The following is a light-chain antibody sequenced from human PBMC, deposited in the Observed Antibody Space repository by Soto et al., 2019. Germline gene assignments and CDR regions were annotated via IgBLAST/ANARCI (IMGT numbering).Light chain of an antibody. V-gene: IGLV2-14*03. Sequence: SALTQPASVSGSPGQSITISCTGTNNDVGGFNFVSWYQQHPGKVPKLLIYDVDDRPSGVSNRFSGSRSGNTASLTISGLQAEDEADYYCSSYTGRSTVIFGGGTKVTVL. CDR2: DVD. CDR3: SSYTGRSTVI. J-gene: IGLJ2*01. CDR1: NNDVGGFNF.